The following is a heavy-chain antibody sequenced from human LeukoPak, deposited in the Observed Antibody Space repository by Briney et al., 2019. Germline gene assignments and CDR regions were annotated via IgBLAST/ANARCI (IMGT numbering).Heavy chain of an antibody. V-gene: IGHV1-2*02. CDR3: ARDQGVVITMDV. J-gene: IGHJ6*03. D-gene: IGHD3-3*01. Sequence: GASVKVSCKASGYTFTVYYMHWVRQAPGQGLEWMGWINPNSGGTNYAQKFQGRVTMTRDTSISTAYMELSRLRSDDTAVYYCARDQGVVITMDVWGKGTTVTVSS. CDR2: INPNSGGT. CDR1: GYTFTVYY.